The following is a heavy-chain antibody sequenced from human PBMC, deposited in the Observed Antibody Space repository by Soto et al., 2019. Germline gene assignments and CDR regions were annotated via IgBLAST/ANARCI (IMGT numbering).Heavy chain of an antibody. CDR1: GFTFSTYA. CDR2: ISASGGST. CDR3: ARGAPLLLWFGETKPFDY. D-gene: IGHD3-10*01. J-gene: IGHJ4*01. Sequence: GGSLRLYCAASGFTFSTYAMTWVRQAPGKGLEWVSAISASGGSTYYADSVKGRFTISRDNSKNTLYLQMNSLRVEDTAVYYCARGAPLLLWFGETKPFDYWGHGTLVTVSS. V-gene: IGHV3-23*01.